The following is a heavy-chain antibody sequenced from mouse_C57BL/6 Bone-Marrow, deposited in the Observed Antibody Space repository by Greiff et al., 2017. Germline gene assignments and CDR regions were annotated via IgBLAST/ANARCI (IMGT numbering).Heavy chain of an antibody. D-gene: IGHD1-1*01. J-gene: IGHJ4*01. CDR1: GFNIKDDY. CDR2: IDPENGDT. Sequence: EVQVVESGAELVRPGASVKLSCTASGFNIKDDYMHWVKQRPEQGLEWIGWIDPENGDTEYASKFQGKATITADTSSNTAYLQLSSLTSEDTAVYYCTRITTVVATYYYAMDYWGQGTSVTVSS. V-gene: IGHV14-4*01. CDR3: TRITTVVATYYYAMDY.